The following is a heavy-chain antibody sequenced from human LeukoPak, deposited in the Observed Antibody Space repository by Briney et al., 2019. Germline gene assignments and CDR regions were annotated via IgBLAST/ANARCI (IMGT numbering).Heavy chain of an antibody. CDR1: GGTFSSYA. V-gene: IGHV1-69*05. CDR3: ARVVRSTVTTGYYYYMDV. CDR2: IIPIFGTA. D-gene: IGHD4-11*01. Sequence: GASVKVSCKASGGTFSSYAISWVRQAPGQGLEWMGGIIPIFGTANYAQKFQGRVTITTDESTSTAYMELSSLRSEDTAVYYCARVVRSTVTTGYYYYMDVWGKGTTVTASS. J-gene: IGHJ6*03.